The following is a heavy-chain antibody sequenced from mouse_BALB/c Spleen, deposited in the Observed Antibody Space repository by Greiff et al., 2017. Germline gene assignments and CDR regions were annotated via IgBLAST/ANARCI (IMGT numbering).Heavy chain of an antibody. CDR2: INPGSGGT. CDR1: GYAFTNYL. V-gene: IGHV1-54*01. CDR3: ARGYYGNSWFAY. J-gene: IGHJ3*01. Sequence: QVQLQQSGAELVRPGTSVKVSCKASGYAFTNYLIEWVKQRPGQGLEWIGVINPGSGGTNYNEKFKGKATLTADKSSSTAYMQLSSLTSDDSAVYFCARGYYGNSWFAYWGQGTLVTVSA. D-gene: IGHD2-1*01.